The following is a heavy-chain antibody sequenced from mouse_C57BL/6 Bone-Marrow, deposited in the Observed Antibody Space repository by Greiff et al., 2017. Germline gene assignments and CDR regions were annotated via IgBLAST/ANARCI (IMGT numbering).Heavy chain of an antibody. CDR1: GFSLTSSG. CDR3: AKHGYYGSSYWYFDV. Sequence: QVQLKESGPGLVAPSQSLSITCTVSGFSLTSSGVDWVRQPPGKGLVWMGVIWGGGSAHYHSALMSRLSISKDNSKSQVYLKMNSLQTDDTAMYYCAKHGYYGSSYWYFDVWGTGTTVTVSS. CDR2: IWGGGSA. V-gene: IGHV2-9*01. J-gene: IGHJ1*03. D-gene: IGHD1-1*01.